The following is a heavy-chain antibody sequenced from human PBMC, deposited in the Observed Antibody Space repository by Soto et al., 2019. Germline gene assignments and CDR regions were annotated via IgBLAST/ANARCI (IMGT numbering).Heavy chain of an antibody. V-gene: IGHV4-59*08. CDR2: IYYSGST. D-gene: IGHD6-13*01. J-gene: IGHJ4*02. CDR1: GCSISSYY. CDR3: ARYSSSWFQTFDY. Sequence: TSETLSLTCTVSGCSISSYYWSWIRQPPGKGLEWIGYIYYSGSTNYNPSLKSRVTISVDTSKNQFSLKLSSVTAADTAVYYCARYSSSWFQTFDYWGQGTLVTVSS.